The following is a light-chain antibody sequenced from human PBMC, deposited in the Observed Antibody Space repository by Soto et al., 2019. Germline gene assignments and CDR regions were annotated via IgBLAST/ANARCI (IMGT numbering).Light chain of an antibody. CDR1: QSVLYSSNNKNY. J-gene: IGKJ1*01. V-gene: IGKV4-1*01. Sequence: DIVMTQSPDSLAASLGERATINCKSSQSVLYSSNNKNYLAWYQQKPGQPAKLLIYWASTRESGVPDRFSGSGSGTDFTLTISSLQAEDVAVYYCQQYYSTPWTFGQGTKVEIK. CDR3: QQYYSTPWT. CDR2: WAS.